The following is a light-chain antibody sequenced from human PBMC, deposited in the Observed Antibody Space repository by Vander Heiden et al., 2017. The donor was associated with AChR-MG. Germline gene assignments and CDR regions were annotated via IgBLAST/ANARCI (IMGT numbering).Light chain of an antibody. CDR3: AAWDDGLKGAV. J-gene: IGLJ2*01. CDR1: SATIGDNT. CDR2: SNN. Sequence: QSVLTQPPSASGTPGQRDTISCSGSSATIGDNTVRWYQKRPGAAPKLLIFSNNERPSGVPDRFSGSKSGTSASLAIRGLQLEYEADYYCAAWDDGLKGAVFGGGTKLTVL. V-gene: IGLV1-44*01.